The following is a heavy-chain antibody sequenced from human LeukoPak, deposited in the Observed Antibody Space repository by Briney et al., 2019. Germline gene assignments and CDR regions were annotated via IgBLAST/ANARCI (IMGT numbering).Heavy chain of an antibody. J-gene: IGHJ4*02. CDR2: IRNKANGGTA. D-gene: IGHD6-19*01. CDR3: SRAYSTGWLGINDY. V-gene: IGHV3-49*04. Sequence: GRSLRLSSPASGLAFSDYAMTWVRQAPGKGLEWVGFIRNKANGGTADYAASVKGRFTISRDDSKTIAYLQMNSLKTEDTAVYFCSRAYSTGWLGINDYWGQGTLVTVSS. CDR1: GLAFSDYA.